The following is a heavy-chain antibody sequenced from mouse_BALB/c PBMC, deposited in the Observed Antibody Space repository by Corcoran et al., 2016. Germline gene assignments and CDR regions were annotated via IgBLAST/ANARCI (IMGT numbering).Heavy chain of an antibody. V-gene: IGHV1-66*01. J-gene: IGHJ1*01. D-gene: IGHD1-1*01. Sequence: QVQLQQSGPELVKPGASVKISCKASGYSFTSYYIHWVKQRPGQGLEWSGWIFPGSGNTKYNEKFKGKATLTADTSSSTAYMQLSSLTSEDSAVYFCARLGYYYGSYWYFDVWGAGTTVTVSS. CDR1: GYSFTSYY. CDR3: ARLGYYYGSYWYFDV. CDR2: IFPGSGNT.